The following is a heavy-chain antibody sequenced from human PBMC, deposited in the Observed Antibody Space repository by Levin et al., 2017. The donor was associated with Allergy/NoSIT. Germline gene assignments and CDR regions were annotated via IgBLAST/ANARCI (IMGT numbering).Heavy chain of an antibody. J-gene: IGHJ4*02. Sequence: GGSLRLSCVASGFTFSSYWMSWVRQAPGKGLEWVANIRQDGGEKHYVDSVKGRFAISRDNAKNSLYLQMNSLRAEDTAVYYCARWDYGGNSGLFDYWGQGTLVTVSS. D-gene: IGHD4-23*01. CDR1: GFTFSSYW. CDR2: IRQDGGEK. V-gene: IGHV3-7*01. CDR3: ARWDYGGNSGLFDY.